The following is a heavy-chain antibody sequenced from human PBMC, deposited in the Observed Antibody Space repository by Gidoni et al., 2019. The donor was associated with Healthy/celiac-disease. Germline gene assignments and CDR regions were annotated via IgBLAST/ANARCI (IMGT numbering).Heavy chain of an antibody. Sequence: EVQLVESGGGLVKPGGSLRLSCAASGFPFSSYSMNWVRQAPGTGLEWVSSISSSSSYIYYADSVKGRFTISRDNAKNSLYLQMNSLRAEDTAVYYCARGREWLLWFDYWGQGTLVTVSS. D-gene: IGHD3-3*01. J-gene: IGHJ4*02. CDR3: ARGREWLLWFDY. CDR1: GFPFSSYS. V-gene: IGHV3-21*01. CDR2: ISSSSSYI.